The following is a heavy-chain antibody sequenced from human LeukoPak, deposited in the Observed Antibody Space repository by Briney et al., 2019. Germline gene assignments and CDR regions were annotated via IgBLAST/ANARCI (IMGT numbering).Heavy chain of an antibody. CDR2: IYYSGST. Sequence: SETLSLTCTVSGGSISSYYWSWIRQPPGKGLECIGYIYYSGSTNYNPSLKSRVTISVDTSKNQFSLKLSTGTAADTAVYYCARSGIAAAGTDNWFDPWGQGTLVTVSS. V-gene: IGHV4-59*08. J-gene: IGHJ5*02. D-gene: IGHD6-13*01. CDR3: ARSGIAAAGTDNWFDP. CDR1: GGSISSYY.